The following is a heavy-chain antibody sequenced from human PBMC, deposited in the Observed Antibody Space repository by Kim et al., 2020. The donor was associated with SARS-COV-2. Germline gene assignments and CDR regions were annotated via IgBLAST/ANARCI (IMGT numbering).Heavy chain of an antibody. V-gene: IGHV1-46*01. CDR1: GYTFTSYY. CDR2: INPSGGST. Sequence: ASVKVSCKASGYTFTSYYMHWVRQAPGQGLEWMGIINPSGGSTSYAQKFQGRVTMTRDTSTSTVYMELSSLRSEDTAVYYCARDRRVGDGYNWFKWRFLVYGMDVWGQGTTVTVSS. D-gene: IGHD5-12*01. J-gene: IGHJ6*02. CDR3: ARDRRVGDGYNWFKWRFLVYGMDV.